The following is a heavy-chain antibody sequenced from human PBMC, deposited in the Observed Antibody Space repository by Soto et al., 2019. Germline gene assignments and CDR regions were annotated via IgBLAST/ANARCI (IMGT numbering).Heavy chain of an antibody. CDR1: GGTFSSYA. CDR3: ARVTLGYCSGGSCYGAFDI. J-gene: IGHJ3*02. D-gene: IGHD2-15*01. Sequence: GASVKVSCKASGGTFSSYATSWVRQAPGQGLEWMGGIIPIFGTANYAQKFQGRVTITADESTSTAYMELSSLRSEDTAVYYCARVTLGYCSGGSCYGAFDIWGQGTMVTVSS. CDR2: IIPIFGTA. V-gene: IGHV1-69*13.